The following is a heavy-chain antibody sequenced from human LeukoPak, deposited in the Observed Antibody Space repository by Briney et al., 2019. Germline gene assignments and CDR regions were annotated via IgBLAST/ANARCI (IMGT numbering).Heavy chain of an antibody. CDR3: ARHGIPVAGTYSDY. J-gene: IGHJ4*02. Sequence: SETLSLTCTVSGGSISSSSYYWSWIRQPPGKGLEWIGYIYYSGSTNYNPSLRSRVTISVDTSKNQFSLNLSSVAAADTAAYYCARHGIPVAGTYSDYWGQGTLVTVSS. CDR1: GGSISSSSYY. CDR2: IYYSGST. V-gene: IGHV4-61*05. D-gene: IGHD6-19*01.